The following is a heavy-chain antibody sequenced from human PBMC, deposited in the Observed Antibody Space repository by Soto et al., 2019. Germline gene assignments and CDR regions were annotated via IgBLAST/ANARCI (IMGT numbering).Heavy chain of an antibody. D-gene: IGHD3-22*01. J-gene: IGHJ5*02. Sequence: QLLLQESGPGLVKPSETLSLTCTVPGGSILDSTYYWAWIRQSPGKGLEWIGTIFYSGGTFYTPSRKSRVTMSVDTSNNQFSLKLSSVTAADTAVYYCARQASGYYYGWFDPWGQGTLVTVSS. CDR2: IFYSGGT. CDR1: GGSILDSTYY. V-gene: IGHV4-39*01. CDR3: ARQASGYYYGWFDP.